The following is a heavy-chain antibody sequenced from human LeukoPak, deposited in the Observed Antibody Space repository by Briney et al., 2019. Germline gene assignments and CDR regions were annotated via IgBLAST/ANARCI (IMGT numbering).Heavy chain of an antibody. CDR1: GYSFTSNW. J-gene: IGHJ4*02. CDR2: ISPGVSDT. V-gene: IGHV5-51*01. Sequence: GESLKISCKASGYSFTSNWIGWVRQMPGKGPEWMGIISPGVSDTSYSPSFQGQVTMSVDKSISTAYLQWSSLKASDTAMYYCGRGLAVIGRIFEYWGQGTQVTVSS. D-gene: IGHD6-19*01. CDR3: GRGLAVIGRIFEY.